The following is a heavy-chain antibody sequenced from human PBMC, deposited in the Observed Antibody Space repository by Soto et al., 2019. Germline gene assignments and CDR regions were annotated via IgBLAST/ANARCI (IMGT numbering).Heavy chain of an antibody. Sequence: SETLSLTCTVSGGSINTRSCYWGWIRQPPGKGLEWIGTVSYSGTTYYNPSLKSRVTISVHTSENRFSLNLSSVTAADTAVYFCVRRHENYDMSHLGQGTLVTFS. V-gene: IGHV4-39*01. D-gene: IGHD3-3*01. CDR2: VSYSGTT. J-gene: IGHJ4*02. CDR1: GGSINTRSCY. CDR3: VRRHENYDMSH.